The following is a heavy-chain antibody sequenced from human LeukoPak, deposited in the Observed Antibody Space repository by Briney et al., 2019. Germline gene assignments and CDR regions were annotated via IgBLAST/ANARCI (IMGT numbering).Heavy chain of an antibody. D-gene: IGHD1-26*01. CDR1: GFTFSSYS. J-gene: IGHJ4*02. CDR3: AKDLLIVGATMGLFDY. V-gene: IGHV3-21*01. CDR2: ISSSSSYI. Sequence: TGGSLRLSCAASGFTFSSYSMNWVRQAPGKGLEWVSSISSSSSYIYYADSVKGRFTISRDNSKNTLYLQMNSLRVEDTAVYYCAKDLLIVGATMGLFDYWGQGTLVTVSS.